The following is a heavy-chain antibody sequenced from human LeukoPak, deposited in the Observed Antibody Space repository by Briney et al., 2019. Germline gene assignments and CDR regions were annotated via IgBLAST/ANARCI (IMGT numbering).Heavy chain of an antibody. D-gene: IGHD3-16*01. Sequence: SETLSLTCTVSGGSISSYYWSWIRQPPGKGLEWIGYIYYGGSTNFNPSLESRVSISVATSKNQFSLKLSSVTAADTAVYYCASVSYDYYLDYWGQGTLVTVSS. CDR2: IYYGGST. V-gene: IGHV4-59*01. J-gene: IGHJ4*02. CDR3: ASVSYDYYLDY. CDR1: GGSISSYY.